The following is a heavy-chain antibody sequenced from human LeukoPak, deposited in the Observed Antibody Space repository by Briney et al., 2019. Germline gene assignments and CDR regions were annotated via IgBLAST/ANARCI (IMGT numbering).Heavy chain of an antibody. V-gene: IGHV5-51*01. D-gene: IGHD3-22*01. CDR3: ARHGSLADYYGRSGFWYFSL. CDR1: GYSFASYW. J-gene: IGHJ2*01. Sequence: GESLKISCQVSGYSFASYWIGWVRQMPGKGLEWMGIIYPGDSDTRYSPSFQGQVTISADKSINTAYLQWSSLKASDTAMYYCARHGSLADYYGRSGFWYFSLWGRGTMVTVSS. CDR2: IYPGDSDT.